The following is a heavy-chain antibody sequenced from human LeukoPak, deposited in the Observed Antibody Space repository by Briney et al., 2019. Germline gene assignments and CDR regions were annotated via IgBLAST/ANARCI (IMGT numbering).Heavy chain of an antibody. J-gene: IGHJ4*02. CDR1: GFTFSSYA. Sequence: GGSLRLSCAASGFTFSSYAMHWVRQAPGKGLEWVAVISYDGSNKYYADSVKDRFTISRDNSKNTLYLQMNSLRAEDTAVYYCARDAGDVLLWFGELFYWGQGTLVTVSS. V-gene: IGHV3-30*04. CDR2: ISYDGSNK. CDR3: ARDAGDVLLWFGELFY. D-gene: IGHD3-10*01.